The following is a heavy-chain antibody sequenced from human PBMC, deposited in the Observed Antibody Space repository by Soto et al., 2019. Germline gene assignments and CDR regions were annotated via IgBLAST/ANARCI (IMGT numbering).Heavy chain of an antibody. Sequence: EVQLVESGGGLAQPGGSLRLSCAAAGFTLSSYHMSWVRQAPGKGLEWVASAKQDGSAKDYVDSVKGRFTISRDNAKNSIYLQMNSLRVDDTAVYDCAKWRGQQSEVDCWGQGTLVTVSS. CDR2: AKQDGSAK. J-gene: IGHJ4*02. V-gene: IGHV3-7*01. D-gene: IGHD2-8*01. CDR3: AKWRGQQSEVDC. CDR1: GFTLSSYH.